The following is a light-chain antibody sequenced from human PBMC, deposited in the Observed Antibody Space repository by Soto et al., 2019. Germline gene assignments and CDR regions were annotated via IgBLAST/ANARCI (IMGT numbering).Light chain of an antibody. Sequence: QSVLTQPASVSGSPGQSITISCTGTSSDVDGYDYVSWYQQHPGKAPKLMIYEVNNRPSGVSTRFSGSKSGNTASLTISGLQADDEADYYCTSYTSSSTYVFGTGTKVTLL. V-gene: IGLV2-14*01. CDR1: SSDVDGYDY. CDR2: EVN. J-gene: IGLJ1*01. CDR3: TSYTSSSTYV.